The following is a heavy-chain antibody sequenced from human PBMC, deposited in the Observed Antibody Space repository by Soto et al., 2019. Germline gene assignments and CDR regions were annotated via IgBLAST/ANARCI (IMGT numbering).Heavy chain of an antibody. Sequence: ASMKVSCKASGYTFTSYVISWVRQAPGQGLEWMGWISAYNGNTNYAQKLQGRVTMTTDTSTSTAYMELRSLRSDDTAVYYCARVAGAAVAGILNPRGNDYWGQGTLVTVAS. CDR1: GYTFTSYV. D-gene: IGHD6-19*01. V-gene: IGHV1-18*01. CDR2: ISAYNGNT. J-gene: IGHJ4*02. CDR3: ARVAGAAVAGILNPRGNDY.